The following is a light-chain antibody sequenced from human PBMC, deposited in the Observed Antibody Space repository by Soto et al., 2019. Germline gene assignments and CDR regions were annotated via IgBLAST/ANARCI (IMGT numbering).Light chain of an antibody. CDR1: QDIRGA. Sequence: AIQVTQSPSSLSASVGDRVTITCRASQDIRGALAWYQQKPGKAPKLLIYDVSTLESGVPSRFSGSGSGTEFTLTISSLQPEDFGTYYCPQFNSYPITFGHGKRLEIK. V-gene: IGKV1-13*02. CDR3: PQFNSYPIT. J-gene: IGKJ5*01. CDR2: DVS.